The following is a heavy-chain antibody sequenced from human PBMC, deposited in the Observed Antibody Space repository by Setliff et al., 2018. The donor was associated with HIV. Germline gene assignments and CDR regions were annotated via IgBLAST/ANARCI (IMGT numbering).Heavy chain of an antibody. V-gene: IGHV1-8*02. J-gene: IGHJ5*02. D-gene: IGHD2-15*01. Sequence: AASVKVSCKASGYTFTSSDINWARQAPGQGLEWMGWMNPKSGNTGYAQKFQGRVTMTSNTFIGTAYMELSSLTSEDTAVYYCARGHLDYNYWEDIVGHWFDPWGQGTLVTVS. CDR1: GYTFTSSD. CDR3: ARGHLDYNYWEDIVGHWFDP. CDR2: MNPKSGNT.